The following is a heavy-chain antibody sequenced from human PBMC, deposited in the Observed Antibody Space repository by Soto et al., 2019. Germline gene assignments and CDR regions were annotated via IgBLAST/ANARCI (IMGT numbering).Heavy chain of an antibody. CDR3: ARRGSGSYYDY. V-gene: IGHV3-23*01. Sequence: EVPLLESGGGLVQPGGSLRLSCAASGFTFSSYAMRWVRQAPGKGLEWVSAISGSGDSTYYADSVKGRFTTSRDNSKNTLYLQMNSLRAEDTAVYYGARRGSGSYYDYWGQGTLVTVSS. CDR2: ISGSGDST. D-gene: IGHD1-26*01. J-gene: IGHJ4*02. CDR1: GFTFSSYA.